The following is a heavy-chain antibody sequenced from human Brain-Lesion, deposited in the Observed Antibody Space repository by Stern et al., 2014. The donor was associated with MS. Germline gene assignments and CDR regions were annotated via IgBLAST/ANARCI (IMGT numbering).Heavy chain of an antibody. D-gene: IGHD1-14*01. CDR1: GFTFDDYA. V-gene: IGHV3-9*01. CDR2: ISWNSGTI. Sequence: VQLVESGGDLVQPGRSLRLSCAAFGFTFDDYAMHRVRQAPGKGLELVAGISWNSGTIGYADSVKGRFTTSRDNAYSSLYLQMNSLRPEDTALYYCARDITGSSAYFAYWGQGTLVTVSS. J-gene: IGHJ4*02. CDR3: ARDITGSSAYFAY.